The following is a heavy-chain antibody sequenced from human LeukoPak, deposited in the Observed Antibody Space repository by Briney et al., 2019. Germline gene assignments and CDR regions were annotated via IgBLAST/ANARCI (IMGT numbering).Heavy chain of an antibody. CDR3: TRGPHYGDGNYFFHMDV. Sequence: SGTLSLTCTVSGGSISSGSYYWSWIRQPAGKGLEWIGRIYTNGSTNYNPSLKSLVTISVDTSKNQFSLKLSSVTAADTAVYYCTRGPHYGDGNYFFHMDVWGKGTTVTISS. CDR1: GGSISSGSYY. J-gene: IGHJ6*03. D-gene: IGHD4-17*01. CDR2: IYTNGST. V-gene: IGHV4-61*02.